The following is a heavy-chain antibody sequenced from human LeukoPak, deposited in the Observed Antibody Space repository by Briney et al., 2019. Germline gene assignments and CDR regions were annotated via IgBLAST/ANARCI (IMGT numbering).Heavy chain of an antibody. V-gene: IGHV4-4*07. Sequence: SETLSLTCTVSGGSISSYYGSWIRQPAGKGLEWIGRIYTSGSTNYNPSLKSRVTMSVDTSKNQFSLKLSSVTAADTAVYYCARVASSGYYYRRPFYAFDIWGQGTMVTVSS. D-gene: IGHD3-22*01. CDR1: GGSISSYY. J-gene: IGHJ3*02. CDR2: IYTSGST. CDR3: ARVASSGYYYRRPFYAFDI.